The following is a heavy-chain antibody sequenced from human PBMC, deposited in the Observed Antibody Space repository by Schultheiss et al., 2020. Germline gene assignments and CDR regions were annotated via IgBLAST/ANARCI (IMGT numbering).Heavy chain of an antibody. V-gene: IGHV3-23*01. CDR1: GFTFSSYA. J-gene: IGHJ4*02. Sequence: GGSLRLSCAASGFTFSSYAMSWVRQAPGKGLQWVSGISGSGGSTHYADSVKGRFTISRDNSKNTLYLQMSSLSAEDTAVYYFAKGLSSGGSCYSPSDYWGQGTLVTVSS. CDR3: AKGLSSGGSCYSPSDY. CDR2: ISGSGGST. D-gene: IGHD2-15*01.